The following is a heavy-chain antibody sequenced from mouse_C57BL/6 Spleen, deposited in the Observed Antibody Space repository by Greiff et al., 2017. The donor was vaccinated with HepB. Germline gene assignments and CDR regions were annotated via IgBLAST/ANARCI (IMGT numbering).Heavy chain of an antibody. CDR3: ARDTNFDV. CDR2: INYDGSST. CDR1: GFTFSDYY. D-gene: IGHD2-12*01. J-gene: IGHJ1*03. V-gene: IGHV5-16*01. Sequence: EVKLMESEGGLVQPGSSMKLSCTASGFTFSDYYMAWVRQVPEKGLEWVANINYDGSSTYYLDSLKSRFIISRDNAKNILYLQMSSLKSEDTATYYCARDTNFDVWGTGTTVTVSS.